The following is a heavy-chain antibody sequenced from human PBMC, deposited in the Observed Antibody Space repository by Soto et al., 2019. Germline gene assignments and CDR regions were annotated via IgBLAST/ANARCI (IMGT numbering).Heavy chain of an antibody. Sequence: QVQLVESGGGVVQPGRSLRLSCAASGFTFSSFPLHWVRQAPGKGLEWVAVISYDGSNEFYADSVKGRFTISRDSSENTLYLQMNSLRLEDTAVYFFAREHGPGHSTPNSHFHDWGQGTLVTVSS. J-gene: IGHJ1*01. D-gene: IGHD2-8*01. CDR1: GFTFSSFP. CDR2: ISYDGSNE. CDR3: AREHGPGHSTPNSHFHD. V-gene: IGHV3-30*04.